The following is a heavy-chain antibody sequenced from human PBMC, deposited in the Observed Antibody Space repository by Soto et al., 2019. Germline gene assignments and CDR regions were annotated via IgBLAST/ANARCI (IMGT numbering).Heavy chain of an antibody. CDR3: ARLRFLEWQYYYYYYGMDV. CDR1: GYTFTSYG. J-gene: IGHJ6*02. D-gene: IGHD3-3*01. Sequence: GASVKVSCKASGYTFTSYGISWVRQAPGQGLEWMGWISAYNGNTNYAQKLQGRVTMTTDTSTSTAYMELRSLRSDDTAVYYCARLRFLEWQYYYYYYGMDVWGQGTTVTVSS. V-gene: IGHV1-18*01. CDR2: ISAYNGNT.